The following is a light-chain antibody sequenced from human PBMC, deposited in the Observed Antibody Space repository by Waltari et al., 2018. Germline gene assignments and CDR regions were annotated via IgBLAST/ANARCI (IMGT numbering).Light chain of an antibody. CDR1: QSVLYSSNNKNY. CDR3: QQYYSTPLT. V-gene: IGKV4-1*01. Sequence: IVMTQSPDSLAVSLGERATINCKSSQSVLYSSNNKNYLAWFQQKPGQPPQLHIYWASTRESGVPERYSGSGSGTDFTLTISSLQAEDVAVYYCQQYYSTPLTFGQGTKVEIK. J-gene: IGKJ1*01. CDR2: WAS.